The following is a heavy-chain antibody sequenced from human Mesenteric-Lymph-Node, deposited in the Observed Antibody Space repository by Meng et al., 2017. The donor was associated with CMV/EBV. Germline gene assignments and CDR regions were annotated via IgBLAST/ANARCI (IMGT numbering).Heavy chain of an antibody. CDR2: INSDGSST. J-gene: IGHJ3*02. CDR1: GFTFSSYW. Sequence: GGSLRLSCAASGFTFSSYWMHWVRQAPGKGLVWVSRINSDGSSTSYADSVKGRFTISRDNAKNTLYLQMNSLRAEDTAVYYCAKDTSAAIPHDAFDIWGQGTMVTVSS. CDR3: AKDTSAAIPHDAFDI. V-gene: IGHV3-74*01. D-gene: IGHD2-2*02.